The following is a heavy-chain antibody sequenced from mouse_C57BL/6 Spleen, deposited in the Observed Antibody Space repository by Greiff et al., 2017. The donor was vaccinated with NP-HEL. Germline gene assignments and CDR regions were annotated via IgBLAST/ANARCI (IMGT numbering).Heavy chain of an antibody. CDR3: ASEITTVVYFDY. Sequence: VQLQQPGTELVKPGASVKLSCKASGYTFTSYWMHWVKQRPGQGLEWIGNINPSNGGTNYNEKFKSKATLTVDKSSSTAYMQLSSLTSEDSAVYYGASEITTVVYFDYWGQGTTLTVSS. CDR2: INPSNGGT. CDR1: GYTFTSYW. V-gene: IGHV1-53*01. D-gene: IGHD1-1*01. J-gene: IGHJ2*01.